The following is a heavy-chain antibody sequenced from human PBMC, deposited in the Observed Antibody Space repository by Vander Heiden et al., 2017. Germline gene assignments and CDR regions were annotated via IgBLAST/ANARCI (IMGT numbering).Heavy chain of an antibody. CDR3: ATSSRRTAGGFDP. D-gene: IGHD2-21*02. J-gene: IGHJ5*02. CDR2: FDPEDDEI. Sequence: QVPLVLSGAEAKKPGASVKVSCKVFGYTLTELSMHWVRQAPGKGLEWMGGFDPEDDEIIYAQKFQGRVTMTEDTSTDTAYMELSSLRSEDTAVYYCATSSRRTAGGFDPWGQGTLVTVS. V-gene: IGHV1-24*01. CDR1: GYTLTELS.